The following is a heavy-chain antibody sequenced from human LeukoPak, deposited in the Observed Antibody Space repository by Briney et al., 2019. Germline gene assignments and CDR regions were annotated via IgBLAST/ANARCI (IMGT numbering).Heavy chain of an antibody. D-gene: IGHD2-2*01. CDR1: GFTFSDYH. Sequence: PGGSLRLSCAASGFTFSDYHMGWIRQAPGKGLEWVSYISGSSTHTNYADSVKGRFTISRDNAKKSLYLQMNSLRAEDTAVYYCATPGLLGYCSSAICAPPGYWGQGTLVTVSS. V-gene: IGHV3-11*03. CDR3: ATPGLLGYCSSAICAPPGY. CDR2: ISGSSTHT. J-gene: IGHJ4*02.